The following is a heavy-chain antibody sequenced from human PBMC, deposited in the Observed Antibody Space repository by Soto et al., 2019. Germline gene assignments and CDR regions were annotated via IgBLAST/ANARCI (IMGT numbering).Heavy chain of an antibody. CDR3: ATDPRYDSSGFPDY. CDR1: GYTLTELS. Sequence: ASVKVSCKVSGYTLTELSMHWVRQAPGKGLEWMGGFDPEDGETIYAQRFQGRVTMTEDTSTDTAYMELSSLRSEDTAVYYCATDPRYDSSGFPDYWGQGTLVTVSS. CDR2: FDPEDGET. J-gene: IGHJ4*02. V-gene: IGHV1-24*01. D-gene: IGHD3-22*01.